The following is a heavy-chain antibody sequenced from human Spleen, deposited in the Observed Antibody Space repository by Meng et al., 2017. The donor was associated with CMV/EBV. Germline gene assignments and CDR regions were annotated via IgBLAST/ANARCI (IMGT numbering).Heavy chain of an antibody. CDR1: GFTLSGSA. J-gene: IGHJ6*02. Sequence: GESLKISCAASGFTLSGSAMHWVRQASGKGLEWVGRIRNKANNYATAYAASVKGRFTLSRDDSKNTAYLQMNSLKTEDTAVYYCTRQGQAPRSAPDHHYYYYGMDVWGQGTTVTVSS. V-gene: IGHV3-73*01. CDR3: TRQGQAPRSAPDHHYYYYGMDV. CDR2: IRNKANNYAT.